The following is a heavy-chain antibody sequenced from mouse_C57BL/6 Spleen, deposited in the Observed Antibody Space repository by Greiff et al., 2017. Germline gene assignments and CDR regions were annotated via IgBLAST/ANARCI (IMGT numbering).Heavy chain of an antibody. CDR1: GYTFTSYT. D-gene: IGHD4-1*01. J-gene: IGHJ2*01. V-gene: IGHV1-4*01. Sequence: VQLQQSGAELARPGASVKMSCKASGYTFTSYTMHWVKQRPGQGLEWIGYINPSSGYTKYNQKFKDKATLTADKSSSTAYMQLSSLTSEDSAVYYCAREGGTEDYFDDWGQGTTLTGSA. CDR3: AREGGTEDYFDD. CDR2: INPSSGYT.